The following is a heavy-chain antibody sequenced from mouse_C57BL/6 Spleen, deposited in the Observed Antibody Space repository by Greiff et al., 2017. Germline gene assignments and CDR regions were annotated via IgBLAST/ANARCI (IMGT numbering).Heavy chain of an antibody. J-gene: IGHJ3*01. V-gene: IGHV1-64*01. Sequence: QVQLKQSGAELVKPGASVKLSCKASGYTFTSYWMHWVKQRPGQGLEWIGMIHPNSGSTNYNEKFKSKATLTVDKSSSTAYMQLSSLTSEDSAVYYCAREGNSTMVTTVPFAYWGQGTLVTVSA. CDR3: AREGNSTMVTTVPFAY. CDR2: IHPNSGST. CDR1: GYTFTSYW. D-gene: IGHD2-2*01.